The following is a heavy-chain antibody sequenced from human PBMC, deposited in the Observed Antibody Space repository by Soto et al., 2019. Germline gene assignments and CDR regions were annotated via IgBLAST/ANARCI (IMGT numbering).Heavy chain of an antibody. J-gene: IGHJ4*02. D-gene: IGHD3-10*01. CDR3: ARGFYGSGSYNY. CDR2: ISGSGDNT. Sequence: EVQLLESGGGLVQPGGSLRLSCAASGFTFSNYAMTWVRQAPGKGLEWVSGISGSGDNTNYADSVKGWFTISRDNSKNTVYLQMRSLEPEDTAVYSCARGFYGSGSYNYWGQGTLVTVSS. V-gene: IGHV3-23*01. CDR1: GFTFSNYA.